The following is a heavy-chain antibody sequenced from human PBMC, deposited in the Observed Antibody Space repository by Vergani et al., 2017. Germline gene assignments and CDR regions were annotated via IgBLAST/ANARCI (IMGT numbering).Heavy chain of an antibody. D-gene: IGHD3-3*01. CDR2: ISWNSGSI. V-gene: IGHV3-9*01. CDR3: ARAWSGPTRGPFDY. CDR1: GFTFDDYA. J-gene: IGHJ4*02. Sequence: EVQLVESGGGLVQPGRSLRLSCAASGFTFDDYAMHWVRQAPGKGLEWVSGISWNSGSIGYADSVKGRFTISRDNAKNSLYLQMNSLRAEDTALYYCARAWSGPTRGPFDYWGQGTLVTVSS.